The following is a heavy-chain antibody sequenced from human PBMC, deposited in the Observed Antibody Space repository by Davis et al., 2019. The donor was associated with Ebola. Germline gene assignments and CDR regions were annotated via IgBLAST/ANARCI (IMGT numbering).Heavy chain of an antibody. CDR3: ARYRGSLVASVRYGMDV. CDR2: IYNSGTT. V-gene: IGHV4-4*09. J-gene: IGHJ6*02. Sequence: PSETLSLTCTVSGGNMNSHHWTWIRQSPGKGLEWIGHIYNSGTTKYNSALKSRVSMSIDMSKNQFSLKVTSVIAADTAVYYCARYRGSLVASVRYGMDVWGQGTTVTVSS. D-gene: IGHD2-21*01. CDR1: GGNMNSHH.